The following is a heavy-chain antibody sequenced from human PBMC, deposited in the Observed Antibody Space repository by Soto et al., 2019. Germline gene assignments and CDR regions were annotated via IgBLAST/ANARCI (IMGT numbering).Heavy chain of an antibody. D-gene: IGHD2-21*02. CDR3: AIGGHVVVVTAALDY. V-gene: IGHV1-46*04. J-gene: IGHJ4*02. CDR1: GDTFTDYY. Sequence: QVQLVQSGAEVKKPGASVKVSCKASGDTFTDYYIHWVRQAPGQGLEWMGTVNPSGGHTTYAQHMLGSRTMTRDASTSTLYMELTSLTSEDTAVYYCAIGGHVVVVTAALDYWGQGTLVTVSS. CDR2: VNPSGGHT.